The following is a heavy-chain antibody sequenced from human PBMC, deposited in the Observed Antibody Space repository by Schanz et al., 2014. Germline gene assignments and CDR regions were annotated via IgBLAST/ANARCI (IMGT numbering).Heavy chain of an antibody. V-gene: IGHV3-11*05. D-gene: IGHD3-9*01. Sequence: QVQLVESGGGLVKPGGSLRLSCAASGFTFSDYYMSWIRQAPGKGLEWVSDISDSGDSTHYADSVKGRFTISRDNSKNTLYLQMNNLRAEDTAVYYCAYYDVLTGFDYWGQGTQVTVSS. CDR2: ISDSGDST. CDR1: GFTFSDYY. CDR3: AYYDVLTGFDY. J-gene: IGHJ4*02.